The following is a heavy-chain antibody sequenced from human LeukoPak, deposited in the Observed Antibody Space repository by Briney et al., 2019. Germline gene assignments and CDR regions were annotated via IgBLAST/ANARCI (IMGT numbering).Heavy chain of an antibody. J-gene: IGHJ4*02. CDR1: GFNFNTYA. V-gene: IGHV3-30*02. CDR2: MRPDGSDR. Sequence: GGSLRLSCAASGFNFNTYAMHWVRQAPGQGLEWVAFMRPDGSDRFYADSVKGRFTISRDNSKNTLYLQMDSLRPEDTAMCYCTREGDFDYWGQGTLVTVSS. D-gene: IGHD1-26*01. CDR3: TREGDFDY.